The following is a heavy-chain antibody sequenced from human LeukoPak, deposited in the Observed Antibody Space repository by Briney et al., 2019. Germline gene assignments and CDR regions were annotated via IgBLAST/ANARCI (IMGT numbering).Heavy chain of an antibody. CDR2: ISGSGGST. D-gene: IGHD4-23*01. J-gene: IGHJ4*02. CDR3: AKTLSPYYGGNPGYFDY. Sequence: GGSLRLSCAASGFTFGTYAMSWVRQAPGKGLEWVSAISGSGGSTYYADSVKGRFTISRDNSKNTLYLQMNSLRAEDTAVYYCAKTLSPYYGGNPGYFDYWGQGTLVTVSS. V-gene: IGHV3-23*01. CDR1: GFTFGTYA.